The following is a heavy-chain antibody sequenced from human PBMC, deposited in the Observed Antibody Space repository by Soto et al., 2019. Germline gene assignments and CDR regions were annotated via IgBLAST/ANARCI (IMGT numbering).Heavy chain of an antibody. V-gene: IGHV5-10-1*01. CDR2: IDPSDSYT. CDR3: ARQFYGSRGDYYYYGMDV. CDR1: GYSCTSYW. J-gene: IGHJ6*02. Sequence: GESLKISCKGSGYSCTSYWITWVRQMPGKGLEWMGRIDPSDSYTNYSPSFQGHVTISTDKSINTAYLQWSSLKASDTAMYYCARQFYGSRGDYYYYGMDVWGQGTTVTVSS. D-gene: IGHD3-16*01.